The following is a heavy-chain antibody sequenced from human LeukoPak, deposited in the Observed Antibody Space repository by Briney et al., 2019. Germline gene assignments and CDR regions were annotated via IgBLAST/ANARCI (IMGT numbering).Heavy chain of an antibody. J-gene: IGHJ5*02. D-gene: IGHD2-15*01. CDR1: GYSFTDYY. CDR3: ARGVAANGRRLDP. Sequence: EASVKVSCKTSGYSFTDYYIHWVRQAPGQGFEWLGWISLKSGGTNYAQKFQDSVSLTRDTSIDTAYMELTSLRLDDTAIYYCARGVAANGRRLDPWGQGTLITVSS. CDR2: ISLKSGGT. V-gene: IGHV1-2*02.